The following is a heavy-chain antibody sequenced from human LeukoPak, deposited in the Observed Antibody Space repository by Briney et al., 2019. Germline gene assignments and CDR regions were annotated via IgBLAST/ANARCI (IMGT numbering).Heavy chain of an antibody. D-gene: IGHD6-19*01. CDR3: AREPTYTNSWYTTCDY. V-gene: IGHV3-21*01. J-gene: IGHJ4*02. CDR1: GFTFNNYI. CDR2: ISSSSDYI. Sequence: GGSLRLSCAASGFTFNNYIMNWVRQAPGKGLEWVSSISSSSDYIYYADSVKGRFTISRDNAKNSLYLQMNSLRAEDMAVYYCAREPTYTNSWYTTCDYWGQGTLVTVSS.